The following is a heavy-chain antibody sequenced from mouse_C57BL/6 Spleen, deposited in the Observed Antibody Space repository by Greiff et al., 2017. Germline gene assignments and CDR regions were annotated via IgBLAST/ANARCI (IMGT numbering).Heavy chain of an antibody. CDR3: ARGDGDWYFDV. Sequence: QVQLKESGAELVKPGASVKISCKASGYAFSSYWMNWVKQRPGKGLEWIGQIYPGDGDTNYNGKFKGKATLTADKSSSTAYMQLSSLTSEDSAVYFCARGDGDWYFDVWGTGTTVTVSS. CDR2: IYPGDGDT. J-gene: IGHJ1*03. D-gene: IGHD3-3*01. CDR1: GYAFSSYW. V-gene: IGHV1-80*01.